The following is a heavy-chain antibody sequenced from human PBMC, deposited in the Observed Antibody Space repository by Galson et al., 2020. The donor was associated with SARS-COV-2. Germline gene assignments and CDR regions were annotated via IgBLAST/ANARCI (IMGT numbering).Heavy chain of an antibody. CDR1: GGSISTSSDY. CDR3: GGGEGRTSYNPIWDY. CDR2: ISVYYSGST. J-gene: IGHJ4*02. Sequence: SGPTLVKPTQTLTLTCTVSGGSISTSSDYWGWIRQPPGKGLEWIGSISVYYSGSTYQKPSLKSRVTISADTSKNQFSLKLGAVTAADTAVYCCGGGEGRTSYNPIWDYWGRGTLVTVSS. D-gene: IGHD1-20*01. V-gene: IGHV4-39*07.